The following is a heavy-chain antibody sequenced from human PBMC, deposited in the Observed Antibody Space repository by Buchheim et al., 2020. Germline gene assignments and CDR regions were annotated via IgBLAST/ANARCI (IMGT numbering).Heavy chain of an antibody. V-gene: IGHV1-46*01. D-gene: IGHD2/OR15-2a*01. CDR3: ARDECRASACYSRAYYYFDF. CDR2: INPGGDSA. CDR1: GYTFTSYN. Sequence: QVHLVQSGAEVKKPGARVKVSCTASGYTFTSYNVHWVRQAPGQGLEWMGIINPGGDSASYAQKFQGRLTMPRDTSTSTVYMELSSLRSEDTAVYYCARDECRASACYSRAYYYFDFWGQGTL. J-gene: IGHJ4*02.